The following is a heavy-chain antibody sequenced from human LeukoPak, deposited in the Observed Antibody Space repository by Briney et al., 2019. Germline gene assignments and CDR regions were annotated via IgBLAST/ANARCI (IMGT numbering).Heavy chain of an antibody. CDR1: GYTFTSYG. Sequence: GASVKVSCKASGYTFTSYGISWVRQAPGQGLEWMGWISAYNGNTNYAQKLQGRVTMTTDTSTSTAYMELRSLRSDDTAVYYCARVGDILTGYADAFDIWGQGTMVTVSS. CDR3: ARVGDILTGYADAFDI. J-gene: IGHJ3*02. CDR2: ISAYNGNT. D-gene: IGHD3-9*01. V-gene: IGHV1-18*01.